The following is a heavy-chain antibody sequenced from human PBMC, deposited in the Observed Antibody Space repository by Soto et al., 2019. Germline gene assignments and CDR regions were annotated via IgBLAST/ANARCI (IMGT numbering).Heavy chain of an antibody. CDR3: ARDIRGYSRAFDY. Sequence: PSVTLSLTCTVSGDSVSSYSYYWTWIRQRPGKGLEWIGHIYSSGSTKYNPSLKSRVTISLDTSNNQFSLELTSVTAADTAIYYCARDIRGYSRAFDYWGQGTLVTVSS. J-gene: IGHJ4*02. CDR1: GDSVSSYSYY. CDR2: IYSSGST. D-gene: IGHD5-18*01. V-gene: IGHV4-61*01.